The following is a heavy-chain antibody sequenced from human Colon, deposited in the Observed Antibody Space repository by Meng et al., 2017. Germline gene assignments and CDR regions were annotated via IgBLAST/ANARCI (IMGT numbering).Heavy chain of an antibody. CDR2: IYNSGTT. D-gene: IGHD2-8*02. J-gene: IGHJ4*02. Sequence: QVQLQQWGAGLLKPSETLSLTCAVYGGSFSGYYWTWIRQPPGKGLEWIGYIYNSGTTYYNPSLKGRVTISVDTSKNQFSLKLSSVTAADTAVYYCARASVVYTIPLPPDYWGQGTLVTVSS. CDR3: ARASVVYTIPLPPDY. CDR1: GGSFSGYY. V-gene: IGHV4-34*01.